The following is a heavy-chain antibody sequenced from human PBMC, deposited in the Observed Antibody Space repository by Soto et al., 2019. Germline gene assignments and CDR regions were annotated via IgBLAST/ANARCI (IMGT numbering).Heavy chain of an antibody. CDR2: IYYSGST. Sequence: PSETLSLTCTVSGGSISSYYWSWIRQPPGKGLEWIGYIYYSGSTNYNPSLKSRVTISVDTSKNQFSLKLASVTAADTAVYYCAKVLGTYRNNWFDPWGQGPLVTVSS. CDR3: AKVLGTYRNNWFDP. J-gene: IGHJ5*02. D-gene: IGHD3-16*02. CDR1: GGSISSYY. V-gene: IGHV4-59*01.